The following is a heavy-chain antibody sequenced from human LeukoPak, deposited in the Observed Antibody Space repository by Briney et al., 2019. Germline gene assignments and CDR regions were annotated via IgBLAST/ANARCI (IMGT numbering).Heavy chain of an antibody. CDR1: GYSISSGYY. D-gene: IGHD6-13*01. Sequence: SETLSLTCTVSGYSISSGYYWGWIRQPPGKGLEWIGSIYYSGSTYYNPSLKSRVTISEDTSKNQFSLKLSSVTAADTAVYYCARDASSRFEHWGQGTLVTVSS. V-gene: IGHV4-38-2*02. CDR3: ARDASSRFEH. J-gene: IGHJ4*02. CDR2: IYYSGST.